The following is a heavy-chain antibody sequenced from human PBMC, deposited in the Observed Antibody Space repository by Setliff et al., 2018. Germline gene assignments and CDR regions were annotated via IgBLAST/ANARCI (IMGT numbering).Heavy chain of an antibody. J-gene: IGHJ6*03. D-gene: IGHD3-3*01. V-gene: IGHV7-4-1*02. CDR1: GYTFRSYG. CDR3: AGGGDIITIFGVATPDYYYYMDV. CDR2: INTNTGNP. Sequence: ASVKVSCKASGYTFRSYGINWVRQAPGQGLEWMGWINTNTGNPTYAQGFTGRFVFSLDTSVTTAYLQISSLKAQDSAVYYCAGGGDIITIFGVATPDYYYYMDVWGTGTTVTVSS.